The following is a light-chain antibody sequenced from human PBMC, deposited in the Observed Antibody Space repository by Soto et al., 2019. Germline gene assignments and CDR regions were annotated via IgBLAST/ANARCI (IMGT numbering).Light chain of an antibody. J-gene: IGKJ1*01. CDR2: DTS. V-gene: IGKV3-11*01. CDR1: QSISSY. Sequence: EIVMTQSPATQSVSPGERATLSCRASQSISSYLAWYQQKPGQAPRLLMYDTSYRATGTPARFSGSGSGTDFTLTTSSLEPEDFAVYYCQQRSNWPWTFGQGTKVDNK. CDR3: QQRSNWPWT.